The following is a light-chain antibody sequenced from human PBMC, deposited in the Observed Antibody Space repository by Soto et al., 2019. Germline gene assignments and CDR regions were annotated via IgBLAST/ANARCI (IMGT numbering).Light chain of an antibody. CDR3: QQCYITPLT. CDR2: AAS. Sequence: DVQMTQSPSSLSASVGDRVTITCRASQSVSKYLNWYQQKPGKAPKLLIYAASSLQSGVPSRFSGSGSGTEFTLTITSLQPEDFATYYCQQCYITPLTFGGGTKVEVE. CDR1: QSVSKY. J-gene: IGKJ4*01. V-gene: IGKV1-39*01.